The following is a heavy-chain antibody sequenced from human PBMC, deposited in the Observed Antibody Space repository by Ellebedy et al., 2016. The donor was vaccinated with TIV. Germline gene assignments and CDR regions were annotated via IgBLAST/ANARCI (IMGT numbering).Heavy chain of an antibody. J-gene: IGHJ4*02. CDR2: IDPNDPSGSYT. CDR1: GYSFALYW. V-gene: IGHV5-10-1*01. Sequence: GESLKISXKGSGYSFALYWISWVRQMPGKGLEWMGRIDPNDPSGSYTSYSPSFQGHVTVSTDKSISTAYLQWSSLKASDTAMYYCARHELGSNAAFDYWGQGTLVTVSS. CDR3: ARHELGSNAAFDY. D-gene: IGHD7-27*01.